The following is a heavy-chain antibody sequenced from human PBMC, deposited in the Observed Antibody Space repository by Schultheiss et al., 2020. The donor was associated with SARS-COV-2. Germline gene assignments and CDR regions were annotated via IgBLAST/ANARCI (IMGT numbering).Heavy chain of an antibody. CDR3: ANGGYYYDSSGYPMG. J-gene: IGHJ4*02. V-gene: IGHV4-34*01. D-gene: IGHD3-22*01. CDR1: GGSFSGYY. CDR2: IYHSGST. Sequence: SETLSLTCAVYGGSFSGYYWSWIRQPPGKGLEWIGSIYHSGSTYYNPSLKSRVTISVDTSKNQFSLKLSSVTAADTALYYCANGGYYYDSSGYPMGWGQGTLVTVSS.